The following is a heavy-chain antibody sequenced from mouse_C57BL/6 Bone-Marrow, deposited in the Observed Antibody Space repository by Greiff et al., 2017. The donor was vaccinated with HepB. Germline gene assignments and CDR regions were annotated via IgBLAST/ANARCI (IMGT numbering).Heavy chain of an antibody. CDR2: IYPGDGDT. CDR3: ARGIYGHFDY. CDR1: GYAFSSSW. Sequence: VKLMESGPELVKPGASVKISCKASGYAFSSSWMNWVKQRPGKGLEWIGRIYPGDGDTNYNGKFKGKATLTADKSSSTAYMQLSSLTSEDSAVYFCARGIYGHFDYWGQGTTLTVSS. D-gene: IGHD1-1*02. J-gene: IGHJ2*01. V-gene: IGHV1-82*01.